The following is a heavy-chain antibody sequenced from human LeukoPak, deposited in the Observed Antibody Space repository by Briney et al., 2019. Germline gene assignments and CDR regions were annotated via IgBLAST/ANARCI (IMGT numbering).Heavy chain of an antibody. CDR2: INHSGST. V-gene: IGHV4-34*01. CDR1: GGSFSGYY. Sequence: SETLSLTCAVYGGSFSGYYWSWIRQPPGKGLEWIGEINHSGSTNYNPSLKSRVTISVDTSKNQFSLKLSSVTAADTAVYYCARRRSAPYYYGSGSKLDYWGQGTLVTVSS. CDR3: ARRRSAPYYYGSGSKLDY. J-gene: IGHJ4*02. D-gene: IGHD3-10*01.